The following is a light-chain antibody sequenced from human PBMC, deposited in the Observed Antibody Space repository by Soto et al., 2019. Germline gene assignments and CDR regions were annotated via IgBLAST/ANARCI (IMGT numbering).Light chain of an antibody. CDR3: QQRTNWLT. CDR2: DAS. CDR1: QNVSTY. J-gene: IGKJ3*01. Sequence: EIVLTQSPATLSLSPGERVTLSCRASQNVSTYLAWYQQKPGQAPRLLIYDASDRATGIPARFSGSGSGTDFTLTISSPEPEDSAVYYCQQRTNWLTFGPATKLDIK. V-gene: IGKV3-11*01.